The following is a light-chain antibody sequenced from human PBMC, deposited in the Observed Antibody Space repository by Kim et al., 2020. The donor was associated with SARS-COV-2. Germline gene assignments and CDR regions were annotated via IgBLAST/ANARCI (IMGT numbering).Light chain of an antibody. V-gene: IGLV3-1*01. J-gene: IGLJ2*01. CDR1: KLGDKY. CDR3: QAWDSSTAV. Sequence: SYELTQPPSVSVSPGQTASITCSGDKLGDKYACWYQQKPGQSPVLVIYQDNKRPSGIPERFSGSNSGYTATLTISGTQAMDEADYYCQAWDSSTAVFGGGTKLTVL. CDR2: QDN.